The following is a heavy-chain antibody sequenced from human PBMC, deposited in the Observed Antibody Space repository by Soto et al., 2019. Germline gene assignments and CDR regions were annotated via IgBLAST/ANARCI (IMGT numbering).Heavy chain of an antibody. J-gene: IGHJ6*02. V-gene: IGHV6-1*01. CDR3: ARAGYSSSSLFSTTYYYYGMDV. Sequence: SQTLSLTCAISGDSVSSNSAAWNWIRQSPSRGLEWLGRTYYRSKWYNDYAVSVKSRITINPDTSKNQFSLQLNSVTPEDTAVYYCARAGYSSSSLFSTTYYYYGMDVWGQGTTVTVYS. D-gene: IGHD6-6*01. CDR1: GDSVSSNSAA. CDR2: TYYRSKWYN.